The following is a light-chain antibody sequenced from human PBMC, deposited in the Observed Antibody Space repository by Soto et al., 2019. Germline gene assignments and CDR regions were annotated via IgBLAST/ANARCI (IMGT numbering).Light chain of an antibody. J-gene: IGKJ4*01. V-gene: IGKV4-1*01. CDR1: QSVLYSSNNKNY. CDR2: WAS. CDR3: QQYYSTPLT. Sequence: DIVMTQSPDSLAVSLGERATINCKSSQSVLYSSNNKNYLAWYQQKPGQPPKLLIYWASTRESGVPDRFSGSGSGTDFTLNISSLQAEDVAVYYCQQYYSTPLTFGGGTKVDIK.